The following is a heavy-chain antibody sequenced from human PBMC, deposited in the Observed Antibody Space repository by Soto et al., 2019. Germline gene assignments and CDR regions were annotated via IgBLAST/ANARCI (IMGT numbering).Heavy chain of an antibody. CDR1: GYTFTGYY. Sequence: ASVKVSCKASGYTFTGYYMHWVRQAPGQGLEWMGWINPNSGGTNYAQKFQGRVTMTRDTSISTAYMELSRLRSDDTAVYYCAREAFDMVRGVATYRMDVWGQGTTVTVSS. CDR2: INPNSGGT. D-gene: IGHD3-10*01. CDR3: AREAFDMVRGVATYRMDV. J-gene: IGHJ6*02. V-gene: IGHV1-2*02.